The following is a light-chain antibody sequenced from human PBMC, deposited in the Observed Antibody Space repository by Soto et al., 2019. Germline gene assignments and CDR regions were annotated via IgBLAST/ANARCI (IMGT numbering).Light chain of an antibody. CDR3: QQRSNWPLT. V-gene: IGKV3-11*01. CDR1: QSVNSY. Sequence: VLTQSPATLSLSPGERATLSCRASQSVNSYLAWYQQKPGQAPSLLIYDASNRATGIPARFSASGSGTDFTLTITSLEPEDFAVYYCQQRSNWPLTFCGGTKVEIK. CDR2: DAS. J-gene: IGKJ4*01.